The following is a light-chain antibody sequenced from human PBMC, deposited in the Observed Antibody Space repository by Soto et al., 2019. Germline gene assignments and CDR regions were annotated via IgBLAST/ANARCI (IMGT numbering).Light chain of an antibody. CDR2: SAS. CDR3: QQLISYPLT. V-gene: IGKV1-9*01. Sequence: DYPLTQSPSFLSASVGDRVTITCRASQDISNYLAWYQQKPGKAPHVLIYSASTLQSGVPSRFSGSGSGTEFTLTISSLQPEDFASYYCQQLISYPLTFGGGTKVEIK. CDR1: QDISNY. J-gene: IGKJ4*01.